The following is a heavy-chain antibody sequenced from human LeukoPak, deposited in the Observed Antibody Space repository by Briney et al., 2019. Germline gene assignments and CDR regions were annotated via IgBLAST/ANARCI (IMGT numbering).Heavy chain of an antibody. J-gene: IGHJ6*02. CDR2: IYYSGST. D-gene: IGHD5-12*01. CDR1: GGSISSYY. CDR3: ARWPGYSGYEIPYYYHGMDV. Sequence: PSETLSLTCTVSGGSISSYYWSWIRQPPGKGLEWIGYIYYSGSTNYNPSLKSRVTISVDTSKNQFSLKLSSVTAADTAVYYCARWPGYSGYEIPYYYHGMDVWGQGTTVTVSS. V-gene: IGHV4-59*08.